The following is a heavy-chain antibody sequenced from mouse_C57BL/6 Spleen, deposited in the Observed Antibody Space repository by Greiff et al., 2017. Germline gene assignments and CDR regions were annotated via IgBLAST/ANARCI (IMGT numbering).Heavy chain of an antibody. CDR2: IDPSDSYT. J-gene: IGHJ2*01. D-gene: IGHD1-1*01. V-gene: IGHV1-50*01. Sequence: VQLQQPGAELVKPGASVKLSCKASGYTFTSYWMQWVKQRPGQGLEWIGEIDPSDSYTNYNQKFKGKATLTVDTSSSTAYMQLRSLTSEDSAVYYCARSGITTVVAYPLFDYWGQGTTLTVSS. CDR1: GYTFTSYW. CDR3: ARSGITTVVAYPLFDY.